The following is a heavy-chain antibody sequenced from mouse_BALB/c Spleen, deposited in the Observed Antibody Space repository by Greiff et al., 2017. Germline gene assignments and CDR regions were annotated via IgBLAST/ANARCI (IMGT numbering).Heavy chain of an antibody. V-gene: IGHV6-6*02. J-gene: IGHJ3*01. D-gene: IGHD4-1*01. CDR1: GFTFSNYW. Sequence: EVHLVESGGGLVQPGGSMKLSCVASGFTFSNYWMNWVRQSPEKGLEWVAEIRLKSNNYATHYAESVKGRFTISRDDSKSSVYLQMNNLRAEDTGIYYCTRTTGTEFAYWGQGTLVTVSA. CDR2: IRLKSNNYAT. CDR3: TRTTGTEFAY.